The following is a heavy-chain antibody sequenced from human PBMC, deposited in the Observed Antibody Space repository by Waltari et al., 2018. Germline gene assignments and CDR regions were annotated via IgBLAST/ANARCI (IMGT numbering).Heavy chain of an antibody. CDR1: GGSISSSSYY. CDR3: ARVGRFLESSVGIDY. Sequence: QLQLQESGPGLVKPSETPSLTCTVSGGSISSSSYYWGWIRQPPGKGLEWIGSIYYSGSTYYNPSLKSRVTISVDTSKNQFSLKLSSVTAADTAVYYCARVGRFLESSVGIDYWGQGTLVTVSS. J-gene: IGHJ4*02. CDR2: IYYSGST. V-gene: IGHV4-39*07. D-gene: IGHD3-3*01.